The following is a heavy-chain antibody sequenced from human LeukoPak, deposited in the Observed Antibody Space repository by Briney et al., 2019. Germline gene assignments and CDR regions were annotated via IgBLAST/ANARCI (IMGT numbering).Heavy chain of an antibody. CDR2: ISSSSSYI. Sequence: PGGSLRLSCAASGFTFSSYSMNWVRQAPGKGLEWVSSISSSSSYIYYADSVKGRFTISRDNAKNSLYLQMYSLRADDTAVYYCGRDRDSGWRLDVFDFWGQGTMVTVFS. CDR1: GFTFSSYS. D-gene: IGHD6-25*01. J-gene: IGHJ3*01. V-gene: IGHV3-21*01. CDR3: GRDRDSGWRLDVFDF.